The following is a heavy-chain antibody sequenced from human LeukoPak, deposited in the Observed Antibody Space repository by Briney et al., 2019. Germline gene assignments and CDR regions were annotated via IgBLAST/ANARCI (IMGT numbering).Heavy chain of an antibody. CDR2: INPSGGST. Sequence: GASVKVSCKASGYTFTSYYMHWVRQAPGQGLEWMGIINPSGGSTSYAQKFQGRVTMARDMSTSTVYMELSSLRSEDTAVYYCAREGDSGYAFDYWGQGTLVTVSS. V-gene: IGHV1-46*01. CDR3: AREGDSGYAFDY. CDR1: GYTFTSYY. D-gene: IGHD5-12*01. J-gene: IGHJ4*02.